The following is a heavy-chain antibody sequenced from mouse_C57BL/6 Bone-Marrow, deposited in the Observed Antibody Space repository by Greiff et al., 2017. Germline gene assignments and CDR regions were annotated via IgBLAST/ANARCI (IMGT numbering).Heavy chain of an antibody. V-gene: IGHV1-81*01. Sequence: QVQLQQSGAELARPGASVKLSCKASGYTFTSYGISWVKQRTGQGLEWIGEIYPRSGNTYYNEKFKGKATLTVDKSSSTAYMQLSSLTSEDSAVYYCAEGGAPAWFAYWGQGTLVTVSA. CDR1: GYTFTSYG. J-gene: IGHJ3*01. CDR3: AEGGAPAWFAY. CDR2: IYPRSGNT.